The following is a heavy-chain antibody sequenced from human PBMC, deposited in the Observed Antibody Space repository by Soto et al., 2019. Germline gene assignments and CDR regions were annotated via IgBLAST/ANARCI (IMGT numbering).Heavy chain of an antibody. J-gene: IGHJ6*03. Sequence: GGSLRLSCAASGFTVSSNYMSWVRQAPGKGLEWVSVIYSGGSTYYADSVKGRFTISRDNSKNTLYLQMNSLRAEDTAVYYCARAKTAAPYYYYYYMDVWGKGTTVTVSS. V-gene: IGHV3-66*01. CDR1: GFTVSSNY. CDR2: IYSGGST. CDR3: ARAKTAAPYYYYYYMDV. D-gene: IGHD6-13*01.